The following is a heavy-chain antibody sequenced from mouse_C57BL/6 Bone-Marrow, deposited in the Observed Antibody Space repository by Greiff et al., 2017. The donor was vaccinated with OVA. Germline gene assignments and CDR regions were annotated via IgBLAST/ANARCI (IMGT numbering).Heavy chain of an antibody. Sequence: VQLKESGAELVSPVSPVKLSCTASGFNIKDYYMHWVKQRPEQGLEWIGRIDPEDGDTEYAPKFQGKATMTADTSSNTAYLQLSSLTSEDTAVYYCTTGWLLRRAWFAYWGQGTLVTVSA. CDR3: TTGWLLRRAWFAY. CDR2: IDPEDGDT. J-gene: IGHJ3*01. V-gene: IGHV14-1*01. D-gene: IGHD2-3*01. CDR1: GFNIKDYY.